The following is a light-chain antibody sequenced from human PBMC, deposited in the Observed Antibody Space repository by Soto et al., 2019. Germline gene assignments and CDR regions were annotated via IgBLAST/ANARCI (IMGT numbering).Light chain of an antibody. CDR3: QQLNTYPPIT. CDR2: KAS. J-gene: IGKJ5*01. Sequence: DIQMPQSPSTLSGSVGARVTITCRASQTISSWLAWYQQKPGKAPQLLIYKASTLKSGVPSRFSGSGSGTEFTLTISSLQPDDLATYYCQQLNTYPPITVGQGTRLAI. CDR1: QTISSW. V-gene: IGKV1-5*03.